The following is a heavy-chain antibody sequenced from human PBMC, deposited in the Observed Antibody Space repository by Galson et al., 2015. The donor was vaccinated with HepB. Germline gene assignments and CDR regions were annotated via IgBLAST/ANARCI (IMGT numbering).Heavy chain of an antibody. CDR1: GYAFVNYD. Sequence: SVKVSCKASGYAFVNYDINWVRQASGQGLEWMGWMNPYSGNRRYAENFQDRITMTRSTSINTAYMELSSLRLEDTAIYYCARRTTIRGHTAFDYWGHGTLVTVSS. J-gene: IGHJ4*01. CDR3: ARRTTIRGHTAFDY. CDR2: MNPYSGNR. D-gene: IGHD1-1*01. V-gene: IGHV1-8*01.